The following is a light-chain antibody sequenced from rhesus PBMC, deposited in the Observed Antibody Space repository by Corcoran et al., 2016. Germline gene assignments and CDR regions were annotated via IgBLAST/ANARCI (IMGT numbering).Light chain of an antibody. CDR2: GAS. Sequence: QVILTQSPATLSLSPGERATLSCRASQSVSSYLAWYQQKPGQAPRLLIYGASSRATGIPDRFSGSGSGKEFTLTISSLEPEDFAVYSCQKYYSSPYSFGQGTKVEIK. CDR3: QKYYSSPYS. CDR1: QSVSSY. V-gene: IGKV3-53*01. J-gene: IGKJ2*01.